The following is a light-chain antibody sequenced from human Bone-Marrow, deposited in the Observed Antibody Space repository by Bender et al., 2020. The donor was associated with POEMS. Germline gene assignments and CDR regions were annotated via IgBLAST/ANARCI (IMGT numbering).Light chain of an antibody. Sequence: QSVLTQPPSASGTPGQRVTISCSGSNSNIGNNFVFWYQHLPGAAPRLLISRNDQRPSGVSDRFSGSKSGTSASLAISGLQSEDEADYYCAAWEDSLNGWVFGGGTKLTVL. J-gene: IGLJ3*02. CDR2: RND. CDR3: AAWEDSLNGWV. CDR1: NSNIGNNF. V-gene: IGLV1-44*01.